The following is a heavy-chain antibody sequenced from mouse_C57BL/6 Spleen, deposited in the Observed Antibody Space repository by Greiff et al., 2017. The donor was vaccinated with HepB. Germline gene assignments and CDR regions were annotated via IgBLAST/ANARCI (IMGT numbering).Heavy chain of an antibody. V-gene: IGHV14-3*01. CDR2: IDPANGNT. CDR3: ARKGGGSSRYFDV. D-gene: IGHD1-1*01. J-gene: IGHJ1*03. CDR1: GFNIKNTY. Sequence: EVQGVESVAELVRPGASVKLSCTASGFNIKNTYMHWVKQRPEQGLEWIGRIDPANGNTKYATKFQGKATITADTYSNTAYLQLSSLTSEDTAIYYCARKGGGSSRYFDVWGTGTTVTVSS.